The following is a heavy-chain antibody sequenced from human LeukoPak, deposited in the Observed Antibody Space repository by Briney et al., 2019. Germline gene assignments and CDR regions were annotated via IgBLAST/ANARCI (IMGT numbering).Heavy chain of an antibody. CDR3: ARWQWLVLTGYFDY. Sequence: SETLSLTCTVSGGSISGSSYFWGWIRQPPGKGLEWIGSIYYSGSTYYNPSLKSRVTISVDTSKNQFSLKLSSVTAADTAVYYCARWQWLVLTGYFDYWGQGTLVTVSS. D-gene: IGHD6-19*01. V-gene: IGHV4-39*01. CDR2: IYYSGST. J-gene: IGHJ4*02. CDR1: GGSISGSSYF.